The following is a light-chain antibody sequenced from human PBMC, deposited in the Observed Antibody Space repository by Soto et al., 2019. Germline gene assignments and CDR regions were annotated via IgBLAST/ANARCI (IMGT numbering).Light chain of an antibody. J-gene: IGKJ1*01. CDR2: GAS. CDR3: QQTYSTPGT. CDR1: QSISKY. Sequence: DIQMTQSPSSLSASVGDSVTITCRASQSISKYLHWYQQKSGEAPRLLIYGASTLHSGVPSRFSASGAGMYFELPIPGLQPEDFATYYCQQTYSTPGTFGPGTEVEVK. V-gene: IGKV1-39*01.